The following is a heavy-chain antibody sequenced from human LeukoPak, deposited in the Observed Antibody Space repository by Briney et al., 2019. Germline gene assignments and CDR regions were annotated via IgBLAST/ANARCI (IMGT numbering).Heavy chain of an antibody. J-gene: IGHJ4*02. D-gene: IGHD2-15*01. CDR1: GFILSDYN. V-gene: IGHV3-30*04. Sequence: GRSLRLSCAASGFILSDYNMHWVRQAPGKGLEWVAVISYDGSNKYYADSVKGRFTVSRDNSKNTLYLQMNSLRAEDTAVYYCARDQTGFCSGSSCLGSTFDYWGQGTLVTVSS. CDR3: ARDQTGFCSGSSCLGSTFDY. CDR2: ISYDGSNK.